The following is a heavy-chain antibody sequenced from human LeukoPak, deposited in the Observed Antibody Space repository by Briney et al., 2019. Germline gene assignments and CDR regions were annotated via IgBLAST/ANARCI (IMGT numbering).Heavy chain of an antibody. Sequence: SETLSLTCTISGDSLSGYSWSWLRQPAGKELEWIGRVYSSGFTEYNLSLDGRVTMSIETSKCQFSLKLDSVTAADTAAYYCARVHIVTGTYFDSWGQGALVTVSS. J-gene: IGHJ4*02. CDR3: ARVHIVTGTYFDS. V-gene: IGHV4-4*07. D-gene: IGHD3-10*01. CDR2: VYSSGFT. CDR1: GDSLSGYS.